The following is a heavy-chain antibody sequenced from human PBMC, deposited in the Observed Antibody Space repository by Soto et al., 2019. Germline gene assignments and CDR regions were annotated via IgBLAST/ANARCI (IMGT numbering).Heavy chain of an antibody. J-gene: IGHJ4*02. CDR3: AKNPGYYYDSTGYHFDY. CDR1: GFTFSTYA. CDR2: ISASGGST. Sequence: GGSLRLSCAASGFTFSTYAMTWVRQAPGKGLEWVSAISASGGSTYYADSMKGRFTISRDNSKNTLYLQMNSLRVEDTAVYYCAKNPGYYYDSTGYHFDYWGQGTLVTVSS. V-gene: IGHV3-23*01. D-gene: IGHD3-22*01.